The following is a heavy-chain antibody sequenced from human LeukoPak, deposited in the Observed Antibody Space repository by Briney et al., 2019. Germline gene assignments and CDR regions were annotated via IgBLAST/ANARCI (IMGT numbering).Heavy chain of an antibody. CDR1: GGSFTGYY. CDR2: INHSGST. CDR3: ARVTVRPYDSGSDPTTYFDY. D-gene: IGHD3-10*01. V-gene: IGHV4-34*01. J-gene: IGHJ4*02. Sequence: SETLSLTCAVYGGSFTGYYWSWIRQPPGKGLEWIGEINHSGSTNYNPSLKSRVTISIDTSKNQFSLRLSSVTAADTAVYYCARVTVRPYDSGSDPTTYFDYWGQGTLVTVSS.